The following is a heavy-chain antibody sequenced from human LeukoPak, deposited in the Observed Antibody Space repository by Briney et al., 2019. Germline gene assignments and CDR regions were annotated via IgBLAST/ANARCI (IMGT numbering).Heavy chain of an antibody. CDR3: ARGDAYYDSSGYPFDY. CDR2: IYYSGST. V-gene: IGHV4-30-4*08. J-gene: IGHJ4*02. D-gene: IGHD3-22*01. Sequence: SQTLSLTCTVSGGSISSGDYYWSWIRQPPGKGLEWIGYIYYSGSTYYNPSLKSRVTISVDTSKNQFSLKLSSVTAADTAVYYCARGDAYYDSSGYPFDYCGQGTLVTVSS. CDR1: GGSISSGDYY.